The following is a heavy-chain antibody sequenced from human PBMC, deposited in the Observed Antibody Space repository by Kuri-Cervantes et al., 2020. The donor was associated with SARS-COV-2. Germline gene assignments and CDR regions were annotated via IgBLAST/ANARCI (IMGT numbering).Heavy chain of an antibody. CDR1: GFIFSSYG. D-gene: IGHD3-3*02. V-gene: IGHV3-30*02. J-gene: IGHJ5*02. Sequence: GGSLRLSCAASGFIFSSYGMHWVRQAPGKGLEWVAFVRSDGSNKHYTDSVKGRFTISRDNSENTLYLQMNSLRAEDTAVYYCAKDAGSGHFWSGYSGGNWFDPWGQGTLVTVSS. CDR3: AKDAGSGHFWSGYSGGNWFDP. CDR2: VRSDGSNK.